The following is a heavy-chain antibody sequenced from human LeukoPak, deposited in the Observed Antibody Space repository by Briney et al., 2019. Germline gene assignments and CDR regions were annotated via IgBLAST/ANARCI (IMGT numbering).Heavy chain of an antibody. V-gene: IGHV4-34*01. Sequence: SETLSLTCAVYGGSFSGYYWSWIRQPPGKGLEWIGEINHSGSTNYNPSLKSRVTISVDTSKNQFSLKLSSVTAADTAVYYCARLMDPDSSGYYFYFDYWGQGTLVTVSS. CDR3: ARLMDPDSSGYYFYFDY. J-gene: IGHJ4*02. CDR1: GGSFSGYY. D-gene: IGHD3-22*01. CDR2: INHSGST.